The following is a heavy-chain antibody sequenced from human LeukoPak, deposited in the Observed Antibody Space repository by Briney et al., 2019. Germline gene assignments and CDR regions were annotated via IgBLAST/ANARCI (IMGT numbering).Heavy chain of an antibody. CDR3: ASAYCGGDCYFVSHAFDI. V-gene: IGHV1-18*01. CDR2: ISAYNGNT. J-gene: IGHJ3*02. CDR1: GYTFTSYG. Sequence: ASVKVSCKASGYTFTSYGISWVRQAPGQGLEWMGWISAYNGNTNYTQKLQGRVTMTTDTSASTAYMELSSLRSEDTAVYYCASAYCGGDCYFVSHAFDIWGQGTMVTVSS. D-gene: IGHD2-21*02.